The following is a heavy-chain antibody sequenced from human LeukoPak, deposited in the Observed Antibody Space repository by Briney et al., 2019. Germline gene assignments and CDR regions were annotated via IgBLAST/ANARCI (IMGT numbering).Heavy chain of an antibody. V-gene: IGHV1-18*01. CDR2: ISAYNGNT. CDR3: ARDPPFLGPQLLWFGAPDAFDI. Sequence: ASVKVSCKASGYTFTSYGISWVRQAPGQGLEWMGRISAYNGNTNYAQKLQGRVTMTTDTSTSTAYMELRSLRSDDTAVYYCARDPPFLGPQLLWFGAPDAFDIWGQGTMVTVSS. J-gene: IGHJ3*02. CDR1: GYTFTSYG. D-gene: IGHD3-10*01.